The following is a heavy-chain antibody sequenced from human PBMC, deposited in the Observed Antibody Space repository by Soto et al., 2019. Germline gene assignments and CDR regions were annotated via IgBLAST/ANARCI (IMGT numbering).Heavy chain of an antibody. CDR2: IYHSGST. D-gene: IGHD2-21*01. J-gene: IGHJ4*02. CDR3: ARDDEDGSYCDLGY. Sequence: SETLSLTCAVSGGSISSGGYSWSWIRQPPGKGLEWIGYIYHSGSTYYTDSVKGRFTISRDNSKNTLYLQMNSLRTEDTAIYYCARDDEDGSYCDLGYWGQGTLVTVSS. V-gene: IGHV4-30-2*01. CDR1: GGSISSGGYS.